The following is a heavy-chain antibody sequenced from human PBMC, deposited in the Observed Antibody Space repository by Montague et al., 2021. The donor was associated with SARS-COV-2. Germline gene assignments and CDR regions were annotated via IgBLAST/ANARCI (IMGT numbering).Heavy chain of an antibody. J-gene: IGHJ4*02. CDR3: AKEDYCRGGTCYSGNFDY. CDR2: ISGSGGLT. V-gene: IGHV3-23*01. D-gene: IGHD2-15*01. CDR1: GFTFSSYG. Sequence: SLRLSCAASGFTFSSYGMSWVRQAPGLGLEWVSAISGSGGLTYYSDSVKGLFTISRDNSKNTLYLQMNSLRAEDTAVYYCAKEDYCRGGTCYSGNFDYWGQGTLVTVSS.